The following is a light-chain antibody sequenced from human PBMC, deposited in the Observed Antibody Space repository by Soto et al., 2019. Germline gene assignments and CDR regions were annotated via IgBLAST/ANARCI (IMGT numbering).Light chain of an antibody. CDR2: DTS. V-gene: IGKV3D-20*01. Sequence: GLTQSPATLSLSPRERASLSCEASQSVSSSFLAWYQQKPGLAPRLLIYDTSSRATGIPDRFSGSGSGTDFALTISRLEPDDVAVYYCQQYGTTPHTFGQGTRLEI. J-gene: IGKJ5*01. CDR3: QQYGTTPHT. CDR1: QSVSSSF.